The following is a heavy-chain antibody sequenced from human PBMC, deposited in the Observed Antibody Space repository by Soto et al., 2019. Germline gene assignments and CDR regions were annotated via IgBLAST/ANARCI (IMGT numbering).Heavy chain of an antibody. CDR1: GFTFTSYA. J-gene: IGHJ4*02. CDR3: ANAPSTITMWDYYFDS. CDR2: ISGTGRST. D-gene: IGHD4-4*01. V-gene: IGHV3-23*01. Sequence: EVQLLESGGGLVQPGGSLRLSCAASGFTFTSYALSWVRQAPGKGLEWVSVISGTGRSTYYAESVKGRFTISRDNSINTLYLKMNSLRAEDTAVYYCANAPSTITMWDYYFDSWGQGTPVTVSS.